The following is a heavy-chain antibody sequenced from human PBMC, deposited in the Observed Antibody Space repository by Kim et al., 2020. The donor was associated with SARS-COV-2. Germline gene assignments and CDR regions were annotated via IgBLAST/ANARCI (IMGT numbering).Heavy chain of an antibody. J-gene: IGHJ4*02. V-gene: IGHV3-72*01. Sequence: GGSLRLSCAASGFSLSDQYMDWVRQAPGKGLEWVGRARNKANGYSPQYAASVNGRFTISRDDSKNSLYLKLNGLTTEDTAVDYCTGNLVGPTGMAYWGQG. CDR2: ARNKANGYSP. CDR3: TGNLVGPTGMAY. CDR1: GFSLSDQY. D-gene: IGHD1-26*01.